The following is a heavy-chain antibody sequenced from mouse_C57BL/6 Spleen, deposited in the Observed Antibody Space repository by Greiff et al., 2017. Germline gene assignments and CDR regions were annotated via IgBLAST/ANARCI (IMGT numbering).Heavy chain of an antibody. CDR3: ARDWDGGYFDV. Sequence: EVKLQESGPGLVTPSQSLSLTCSVTGYSITSCYYWNWIRQFPGNKLEWMGYISYDGSNNYNPSLKNRISITRDTSKNQFFLKLNSVTTEDTATYYCARDWDGGYFDVWGTGTTVTVSS. V-gene: IGHV3-6*01. CDR1: GYSITSCYY. CDR2: ISYDGSN. J-gene: IGHJ1*03. D-gene: IGHD4-1*01.